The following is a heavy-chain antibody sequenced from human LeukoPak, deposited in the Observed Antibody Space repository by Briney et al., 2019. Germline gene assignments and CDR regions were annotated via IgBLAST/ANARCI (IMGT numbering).Heavy chain of an antibody. D-gene: IGHD6-19*01. V-gene: IGHV4-61*02. Sequence: SETLSLTCTVSGGSISTTSYYWSWIRQPAGKGLEWIGRIYTSGSTDYNPSLKSRVTISGDASKNQFSLKLSSVTAADTAVYYCAASVAGTLGYYYYMDVWGKGTTVTISS. CDR2: IYTSGST. CDR3: AASVAGTLGYYYYMDV. J-gene: IGHJ6*03. CDR1: GGSISTTSYY.